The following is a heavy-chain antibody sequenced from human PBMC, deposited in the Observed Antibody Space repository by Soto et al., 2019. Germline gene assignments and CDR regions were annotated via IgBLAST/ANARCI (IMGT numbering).Heavy chain of an antibody. J-gene: IGHJ4*02. CDR3: GSLGEENWNDEGGGY. V-gene: IGHV1-18*01. D-gene: IGHD1-1*01. CDR2: ISAYNGNT. CDR1: GYTFTSYG. Sequence: QVPLVQSGAEVKKPGASVKVSCKASGYTFTSYGISWVRQAPGQGLEWMGWISAYNGNTNYAQKLQGRVTMTTDTSTSTAYMGLRSLRSDDTAVYYCGSLGEENWNDEGGGYWGQGTLVTVSS.